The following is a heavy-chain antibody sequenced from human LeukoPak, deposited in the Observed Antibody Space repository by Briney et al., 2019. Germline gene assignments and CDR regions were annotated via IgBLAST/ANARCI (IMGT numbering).Heavy chain of an antibody. J-gene: IGHJ4*02. CDR2: ISHDGSDK. CDR1: GFTFSTYG. V-gene: IGHV3-30*18. D-gene: IGHD3-22*01. Sequence: AGGSLRLSCAASGFTFSTYGIHWVRQAPGKGLEWVAVISHDGSDKHYADSVKGRFTISRDNSKNTLYLQMNSLRAEDTAVYYCAKDFGYDSSGYFDYWGQGTLVTVSS. CDR3: AKDFGYDSSGYFDY.